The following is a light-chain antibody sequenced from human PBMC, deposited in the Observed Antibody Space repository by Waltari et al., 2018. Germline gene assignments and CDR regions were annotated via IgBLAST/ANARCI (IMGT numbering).Light chain of an antibody. CDR3: FSYRRSSTWV. Sequence: QSALTQPASVSGSPGQSITISCTGPSSDVGGSDYVSWYQQHPGKAPKLLIYDVTKRPSGVSNRFSGSKSANTASLTISGLQAEDEADYYCFSYRRSSTWVFGEGTKLTVL. CDR1: SSDVGGSDY. J-gene: IGLJ3*02. CDR2: DVT. V-gene: IGLV2-14*03.